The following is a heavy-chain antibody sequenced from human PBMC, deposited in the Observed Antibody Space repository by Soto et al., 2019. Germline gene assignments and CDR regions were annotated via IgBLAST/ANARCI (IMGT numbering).Heavy chain of an antibody. J-gene: IGHJ6*02. Sequence: GGSLRLSCAASGFTFSSYGMHWVRQAPGKGLEWVAVIWYDGSNKYYAESVKGRFTISRDNSKNTLYLQMNSLRAEDTAVYYCARSYCSSTSCYATYYYGMDVWGQGTTVTVSS. D-gene: IGHD2-2*01. CDR3: ARSYCSSTSCYATYYYGMDV. CDR1: GFTFSSYG. V-gene: IGHV3-33*01. CDR2: IWYDGSNK.